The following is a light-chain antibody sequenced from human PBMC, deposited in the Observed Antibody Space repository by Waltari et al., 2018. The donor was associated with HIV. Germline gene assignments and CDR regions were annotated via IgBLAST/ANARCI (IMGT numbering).Light chain of an antibody. CDR3: QQYYTYPIT. Sequence: AIRVTQSPSSVSASTGDRVTITSRASQAITGYLARYQQKPGQAPKLLIYAASSLQSGVPSRFNASGSGTDFTLTISCLQSEDFATYYCQQYYTYPITFGQGTRLDIK. CDR2: AAS. V-gene: IGKV1-8*01. CDR1: QAITGY. J-gene: IGKJ5*01.